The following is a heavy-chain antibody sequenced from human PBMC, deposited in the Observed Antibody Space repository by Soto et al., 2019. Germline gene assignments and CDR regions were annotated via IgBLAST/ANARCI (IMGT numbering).Heavy chain of an antibody. V-gene: IGHV4-30-4*01. J-gene: IGHJ4*02. Sequence: PSETLSLTCTVSGGSISSGDYYWSWIRQPPGKGLEWIGYICYSGSTYYNPSLKSRVFISVGTSKNQFSLELSSVTAADTAVYYCARASVQYDSGTYEGGYYYFDYWGQGTLVTVSS. CDR1: GGSISSGDYY. CDR2: ICYSGST. D-gene: IGHD3-10*01. CDR3: ARASVQYDSGTYEGGYYYFDY.